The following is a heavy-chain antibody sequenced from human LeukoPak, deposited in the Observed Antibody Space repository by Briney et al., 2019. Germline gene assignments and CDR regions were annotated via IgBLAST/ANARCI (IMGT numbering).Heavy chain of an antibody. CDR1: GFTFSSYG. Sequence: GGSLRLSCAASGFTFSSYGMSWVRQAPGKGLEWVSAISGSGGSTYYADSVKGRFTISRDNSKNTLYLQMNSLRAEDTAVYYCAKAGDYYGSTRWDWGQGTLVTVSS. CDR3: AKAGDYYGSTRWD. J-gene: IGHJ4*02. V-gene: IGHV3-23*01. D-gene: IGHD3-10*01. CDR2: ISGSGGST.